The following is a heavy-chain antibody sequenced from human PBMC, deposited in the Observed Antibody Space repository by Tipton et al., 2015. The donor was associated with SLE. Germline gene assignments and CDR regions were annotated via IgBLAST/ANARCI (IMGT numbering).Heavy chain of an antibody. V-gene: IGHV4-59*01. CDR3: ARHGSSWYIVNFDF. Sequence: TLSLTCTVSGGSFTRYYWRWIRQPPGKGLAWIGYIYYSGSTNYNPSRKSRVTISVDTSKNQFSLKLSSVTAAATAVYYCARHGSSWYIVNFDFWGQGMLVTVSS. D-gene: IGHD6-13*01. CDR2: IYYSGST. CDR1: GGSFTRYY. J-gene: IGHJ4*02.